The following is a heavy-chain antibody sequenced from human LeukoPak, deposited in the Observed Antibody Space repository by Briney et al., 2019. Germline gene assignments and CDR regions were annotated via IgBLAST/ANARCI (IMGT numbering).Heavy chain of an antibody. Sequence: GGSLRLSCAVSRFTFNNYAMSWVRQAPGKGLEWVSGISGSGGSTYYADSVKGRFTISRDNSKNTLYLQMNSLRAEDTAVYYCARDADPYSGSYYFDYWGQGTLATVSS. CDR2: ISGSGGST. CDR3: ARDADPYSGSYYFDY. CDR1: RFTFNNYA. V-gene: IGHV3-23*01. J-gene: IGHJ4*02. D-gene: IGHD1-26*01.